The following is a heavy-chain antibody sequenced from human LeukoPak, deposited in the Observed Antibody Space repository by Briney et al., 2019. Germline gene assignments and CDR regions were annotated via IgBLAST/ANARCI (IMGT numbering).Heavy chain of an antibody. J-gene: IGHJ5*02. CDR3: ARDGDRWKLGNWFDP. V-gene: IGHV4-61*01. CDR2: IYYSGST. CDR1: GGSVSSGSYF. D-gene: IGHD2-15*01. Sequence: PSETLSLTCTVSGGSVSSGSYFWSWIRQPPGKGRECIGYIYYSGSTNYNPSLKSRVTISVDTSKNQFSLKLSSVTAADTAVYYCARDGDRWKLGNWFDPWGQGTLVTVSS.